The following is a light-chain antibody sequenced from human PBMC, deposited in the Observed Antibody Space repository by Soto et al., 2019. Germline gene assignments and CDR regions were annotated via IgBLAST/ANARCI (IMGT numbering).Light chain of an antibody. CDR3: HQYGSSPYT. CDR1: QSVSSSY. J-gene: IGKJ2*01. CDR2: GAS. Sequence: EIVLTQSPGTLSLSPGERATLSCRASQSVSSSYLAWYQQKPGQAPRPLIYGASSRATGIPDRFRGRGSGTDFPLTTSRPEPEDFAVYYCHQYGSSPYTFGQGTKLEIK. V-gene: IGKV3-20*01.